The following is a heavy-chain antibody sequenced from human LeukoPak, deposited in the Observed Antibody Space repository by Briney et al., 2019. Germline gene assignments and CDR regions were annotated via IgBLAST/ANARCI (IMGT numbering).Heavy chain of an antibody. CDR3: ARDQGWFGESLDTFDY. Sequence: GGSLRLSCAASGFTFSSYWMRRVRQAPGKGLVWVSRINSDGSSTSYADSVKGRFTISRDNAKNTLYLQMNSLRAEDTAVYYCARDQGWFGESLDTFDYWGQGTLVTVSS. CDR2: INSDGSST. J-gene: IGHJ4*02. CDR1: GFTFSSYW. V-gene: IGHV3-74*01. D-gene: IGHD3-10*01.